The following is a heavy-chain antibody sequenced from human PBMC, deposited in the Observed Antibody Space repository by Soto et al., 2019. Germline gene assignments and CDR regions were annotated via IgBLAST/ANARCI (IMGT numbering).Heavy chain of an antibody. Sequence: SETLSLTCTVSGGSISNYFCNWIRQPAGKGLEWIGRIDNSGSTNYNPSLKSRITMSADTSRNQFSLKLNSVTAADTAVYYCARGGQDFWSGPFDYWGQGALVT. J-gene: IGHJ4*02. CDR1: GGSISNYF. D-gene: IGHD3-3*01. CDR2: IDNSGST. V-gene: IGHV4-4*07. CDR3: ARGGQDFWSGPFDY.